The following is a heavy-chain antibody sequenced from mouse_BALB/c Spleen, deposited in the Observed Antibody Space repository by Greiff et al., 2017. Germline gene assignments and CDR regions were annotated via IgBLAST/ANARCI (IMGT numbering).Heavy chain of an antibody. CDR2: ISNGGGST. V-gene: IGHV5-12-2*01. J-gene: IGHJ2*01. CDR3: ARPGPSNSYYFDY. CDR1: GFTFSSYT. D-gene: IGHD4-1*01. Sequence: EVQGVESGGGLVQPGGSLKLSCAASGFTFSSYTMSWVRQTPEKRLEWVAYISNGGGSTYYPDTVKGRFTISRDNAKNTLYLQMSSLKSEDTAMYYCARPGPSNSYYFDYWGQGTTLTVSS.